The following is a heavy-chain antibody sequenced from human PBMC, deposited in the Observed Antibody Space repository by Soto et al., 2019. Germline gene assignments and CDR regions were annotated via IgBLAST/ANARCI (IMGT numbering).Heavy chain of an antibody. J-gene: IGHJ6*02. V-gene: IGHV4-30-4*01. D-gene: IGHD3-3*01. CDR3: ATGVDFEGFSPYGMDV. CDR1: GVSINTGDYY. Sequence: TLTLSCAVSGVSINTGDYYWTWIRQPRGKGLEWIGYIYYSWTTYYNPSLKSRVSLSLDTSKNHFSLRLTSVTAADTAVYYCATGVDFEGFSPYGMDVWGQGTKVTVS. CDR2: IYYSWTT.